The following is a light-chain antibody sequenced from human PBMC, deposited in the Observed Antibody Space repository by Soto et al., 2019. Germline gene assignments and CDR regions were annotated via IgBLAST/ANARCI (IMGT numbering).Light chain of an antibody. CDR2: DVI. J-gene: IGLJ1*01. CDR1: TSDVGGYNY. CDR3: TSYTSSGTHV. Sequence: QSVLTQPASVSGSPGQSITIFCTGTTSDVGGYNYVSWHQQHPGKAPKLMIYDVINRPSGVSNRFSGSKSDNTASLTISGLQAEDEADYYCTSYTSSGTHVFGSGTKVTVL. V-gene: IGLV2-14*01.